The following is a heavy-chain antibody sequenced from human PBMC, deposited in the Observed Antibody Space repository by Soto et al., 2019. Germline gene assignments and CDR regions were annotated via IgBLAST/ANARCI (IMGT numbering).Heavy chain of an antibody. J-gene: IGHJ3*02. V-gene: IGHV3-30-3*01. CDR2: ISYDGSNK. CDR3: ARNYGDSTEPDAFDI. D-gene: IGHD4-17*01. CDR1: GFTFSSYA. Sequence: GGSLRLSCAASGFTFSSYAMHWVRQAPGKGLEWVAVISYDGSNKYYADSVKGRFTISRDNSKNTLYLQMNSLRAEDTAVYYCARNYGDSTEPDAFDIWAQGTMVTVSS.